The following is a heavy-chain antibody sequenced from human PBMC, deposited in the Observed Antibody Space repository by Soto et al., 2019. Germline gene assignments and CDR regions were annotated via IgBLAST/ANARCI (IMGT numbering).Heavy chain of an antibody. D-gene: IGHD3-22*01. CDR2: IYDSVST. Sequence: SETLSLTCTVSGDSINNYYWTWIRQPPGKGLEWIGYIYDSVSTSYNPSLKSRLTISVDTSKNQFSLKLTSVTGADTAVYYCARTYDSNGYANEFDSWGQGILVTVSS. V-gene: IGHV4-59*01. CDR1: GDSINNYY. J-gene: IGHJ4*02. CDR3: ARTYDSNGYANEFDS.